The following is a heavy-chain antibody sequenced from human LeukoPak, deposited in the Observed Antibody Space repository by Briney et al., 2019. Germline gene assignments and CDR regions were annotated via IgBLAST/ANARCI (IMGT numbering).Heavy chain of an antibody. CDR2: IYYSGST. D-gene: IGHD3-10*01. J-gene: IGHJ6*03. CDR3: ARGGGSGSYYFGSYYYYYMDV. CDR1: GGSISSYY. Sequence: SETLSLTCTVSGGSISSYYWSWIRQPPGKGLEWLGYIYYSGSTNYNPSLKSRVTISVDTSKNQFSLKLSSVTAADTAVYYCARGGGSGSYYFGSYYYYYMDVWGKGTTVTVSS. V-gene: IGHV4-59*01.